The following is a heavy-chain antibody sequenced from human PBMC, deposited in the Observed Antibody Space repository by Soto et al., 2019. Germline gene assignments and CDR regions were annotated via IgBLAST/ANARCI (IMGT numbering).Heavy chain of an antibody. J-gene: IGHJ3*02. CDR1: GGSISSGGYY. CDR3: ARILLHNDILTGYYKERNDAFDI. CDR2: IYYSGST. D-gene: IGHD3-9*01. Sequence: PSETLSLTCTVSGGSISSGGYYWSWIRQHPGKGLEWIGYIYYSGSTYYNPSLKSRVTISVDTSKNQFSLKLSSVTAADTAVYYCARILLHNDILTGYYKERNDAFDIWGQGTMVTVSS. V-gene: IGHV4-30-4*08.